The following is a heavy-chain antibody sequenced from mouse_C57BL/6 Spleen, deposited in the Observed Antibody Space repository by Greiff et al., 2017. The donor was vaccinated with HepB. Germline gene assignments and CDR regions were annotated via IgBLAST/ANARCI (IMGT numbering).Heavy chain of an antibody. CDR1: GFNIKDDY. V-gene: IGHV14-4*01. D-gene: IGHD2-3*01. J-gene: IGHJ3*01. CDR2: IDPENGDT. CDR3: TTPYDWFAY. Sequence: VQLQQSGAELVRPGASVKLSCTASGFNIKDDYMHWVKQRPEQGLEWIGWIDPENGDTEYASKFQGKATITADTSSNTAYLQLSSLTSEDTAVYYCTTPYDWFAYWGQGTLVTVSA.